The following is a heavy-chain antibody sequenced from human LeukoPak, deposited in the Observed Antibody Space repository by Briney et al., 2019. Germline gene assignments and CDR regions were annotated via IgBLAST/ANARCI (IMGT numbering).Heavy chain of an antibody. V-gene: IGHV1-18*01. D-gene: IGHD2-2*01. Sequence: GASVKVSCKASGYTFTRYGITWVRQAPGQGLEWMGWISGYNYNTNYAQKLQDRVTMTTDTSTSTAYMEPRSLTSDDTAVYYYARDECTSISCYCYYWGQGTLVTVSS. CDR2: ISGYNYNT. CDR3: ARDECTSISCYCYY. CDR1: GYTFTRYG. J-gene: IGHJ4*02.